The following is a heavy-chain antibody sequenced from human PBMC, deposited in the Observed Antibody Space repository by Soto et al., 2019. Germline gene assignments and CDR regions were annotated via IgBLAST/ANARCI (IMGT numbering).Heavy chain of an antibody. CDR3: ARGPITMVRGGGRWFDP. V-gene: IGHV4-34*01. D-gene: IGHD3-10*01. CDR2: INHSGST. Sequence: QVQLQQWGAGLLKPSETLSLTCAVYGGSFSGYYWSWIRQPPGKGLEWIGEINHSGSTNYNPSLKSRVTISVDTSKNHVSLKLSSVTAADTAVYYCARGPITMVRGGGRWFDPWGQGTLVTVSS. CDR1: GGSFSGYY. J-gene: IGHJ5*02.